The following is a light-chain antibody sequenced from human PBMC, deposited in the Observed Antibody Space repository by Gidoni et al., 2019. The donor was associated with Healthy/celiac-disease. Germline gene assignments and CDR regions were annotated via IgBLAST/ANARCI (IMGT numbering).Light chain of an antibody. J-gene: IGKJ1*01. CDR3: QQYYSYPGGT. CDR2: AAS. CDR1: QGISSY. V-gene: IGKV1-8*01. Sequence: AIRMTQSPSSLSASTGDRVTITCRASQGISSYLAWYQQKPGKAPKLRIYAASTLQSGVPSRFSGSGSGTDFTLTISCLQSEDFATYYCQQYYSYPGGTFGQGTKVEIK.